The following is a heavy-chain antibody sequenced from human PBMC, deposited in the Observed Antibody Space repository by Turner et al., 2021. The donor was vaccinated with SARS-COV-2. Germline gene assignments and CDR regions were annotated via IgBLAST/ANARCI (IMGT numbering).Heavy chain of an antibody. D-gene: IGHD3-22*01. J-gene: IGHJ3*02. V-gene: IGHV3-21*01. CDR3: ARARWHYYDSSGYYPDAFDI. Sequence: VQLVESGGGLVKPGGSLRLSCAASAFTFSNYSMNWVRLAPGKRLEGVSAISSSSSYIYYADSVKGRFTISRDNAKSALYLQMNSLRAEDTAVYYWARARWHYYDSSGYYPDAFDIWGQGTMVTVSS. CDR1: AFTFSNYS. CDR2: ISSSSSYI.